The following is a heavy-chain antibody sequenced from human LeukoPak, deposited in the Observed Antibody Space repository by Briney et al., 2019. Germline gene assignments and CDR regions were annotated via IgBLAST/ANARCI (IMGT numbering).Heavy chain of an antibody. Sequence: GGSLRLSCAASGFTFSSYGMHWVRQAPGKGLEWVAVIWYDGSNKYYADSVKGRFTISRDNSENTLYLQMNSLRAEDTAVYYCARDSSGSYLDYWGQGTLVTVSS. V-gene: IGHV3-33*01. J-gene: IGHJ4*02. CDR1: GFTFSSYG. CDR3: ARDSSGSYLDY. D-gene: IGHD1-26*01. CDR2: IWYDGSNK.